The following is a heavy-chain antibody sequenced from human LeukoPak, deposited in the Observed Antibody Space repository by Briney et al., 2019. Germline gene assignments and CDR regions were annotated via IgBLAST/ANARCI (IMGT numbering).Heavy chain of an antibody. J-gene: IGHJ6*02. Sequence: ASVKVSCKASGYTFTSYAMHWVRQAPGQRLEWMGWINAGNGNTKYSQKFQGRVTITRDTSASTAYMELSSLRSEDTAAYYCARRGAVATGGYYGMDVWGQGTTVTVSS. CDR3: ARRGAVATGGYYGMDV. V-gene: IGHV1-3*01. D-gene: IGHD6-19*01. CDR1: GYTFTSYA. CDR2: INAGNGNT.